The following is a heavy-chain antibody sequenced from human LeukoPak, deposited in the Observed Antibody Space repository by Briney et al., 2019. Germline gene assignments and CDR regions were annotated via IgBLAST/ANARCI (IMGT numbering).Heavy chain of an antibody. Sequence: SETLSLTCTVSGGSISSYYWSWIRQPAGKGLEWIGRIYTSGSTNYNPSLKSRVTMSVDTSKNQFSLKLSSVTAADTAVYYCATGVHGIAAAGDYYFDYWGQGTLVTVSS. CDR1: GGSISSYY. CDR2: IYTSGST. J-gene: IGHJ4*02. CDR3: ATGVHGIAAAGDYYFDY. D-gene: IGHD6-13*01. V-gene: IGHV4-4*07.